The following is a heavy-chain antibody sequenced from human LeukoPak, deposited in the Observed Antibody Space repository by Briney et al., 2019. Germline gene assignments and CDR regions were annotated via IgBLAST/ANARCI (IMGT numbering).Heavy chain of an antibody. CDR3: ARAPAGAIFYYGMDV. J-gene: IGHJ6*02. Sequence: SETLSLTCTVSGVSTSRHYWSWIRQPPGKGLEWIGCIYNSGSTRYNPSLESRVSISEDRSKGQFSLKLNSVTAADTAVYFCARAPAGAIFYYGMDVWGPGTTVTASS. CDR2: IYNSGST. D-gene: IGHD3-10*01. V-gene: IGHV4-59*11. CDR1: GVSTSRHY.